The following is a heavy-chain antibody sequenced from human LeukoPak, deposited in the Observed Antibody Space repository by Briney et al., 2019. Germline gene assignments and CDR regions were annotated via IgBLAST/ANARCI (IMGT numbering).Heavy chain of an antibody. D-gene: IGHD6-19*01. J-gene: IGHJ5*02. V-gene: IGHV4-59*05. CDR1: GFTFSSYT. CDR2: ISYSANT. Sequence: YPGGSLRLSCAASGFTFSSYTMNWVRQPPGKGLEWIGSISYSANTFFNPSLKSRISLSVDASRNQFSLKLNSVTAVDTAMYFCAKIVVSGTNWFDPWGQGSLVIVSS. CDR3: AKIVVSGTNWFDP.